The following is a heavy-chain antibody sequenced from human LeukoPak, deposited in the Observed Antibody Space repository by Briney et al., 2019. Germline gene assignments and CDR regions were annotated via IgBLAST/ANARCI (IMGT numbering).Heavy chain of an antibody. CDR1: GDPISSHSGYK. Sequence: SQTLSLTCTVSGDPISSHSGYKWNWIRQAPGKGLEWIGYVYYSGTTSYNPSVNSRVTISVDTSKNQFSLKLTSVTAADTAVYYCAREWSAFDYWGQGTLVTVSS. V-gene: IGHV4-61*08. J-gene: IGHJ4*02. D-gene: IGHD3-3*01. CDR3: AREWSAFDY. CDR2: VYYSGTT.